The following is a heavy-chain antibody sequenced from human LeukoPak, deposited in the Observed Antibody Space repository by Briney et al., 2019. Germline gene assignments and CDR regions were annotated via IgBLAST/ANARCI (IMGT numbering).Heavy chain of an antibody. Sequence: GESLKISCKGSGYRFTSYWIDWVRQMPGKGLEWMGIIYPVDSDTRYSPSFQGQVTISADKSISTAYLQWSSLKASDTAMYYCATPRGEWELLPSSWGQGTMVTVSS. CDR3: ATPRGEWELLPSS. D-gene: IGHD1-26*01. CDR2: IYPVDSDT. V-gene: IGHV5-51*01. CDR1: GYRFTSYW. J-gene: IGHJ3*01.